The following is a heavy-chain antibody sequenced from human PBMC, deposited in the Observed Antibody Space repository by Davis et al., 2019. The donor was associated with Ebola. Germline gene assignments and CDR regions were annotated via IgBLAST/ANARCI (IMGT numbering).Heavy chain of an antibody. CDR3: AKVIVGATRGFDY. CDR2: ISGSGADA. CDR1: DFRFSNYA. D-gene: IGHD1-26*01. J-gene: IGHJ4*02. Sequence: PGGSLRLSCAASDFRFSNYAMTWVRQAPGKGLEWVAGISGSGADAFYSDSVKGRFTISRDNSKNTFYVQMNSLRAEDTAVYYCAKVIVGATRGFDYWGQGTLVTVSS. V-gene: IGHV3-23*01.